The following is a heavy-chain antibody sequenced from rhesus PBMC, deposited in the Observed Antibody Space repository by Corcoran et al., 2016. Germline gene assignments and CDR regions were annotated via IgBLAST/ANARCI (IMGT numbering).Heavy chain of an antibody. CDR2: IHGGSGST. D-gene: IGHD6-37*01. Sequence: QVLLQESGPGLVKPPETLTRTCTVSAGYMSSNYWSWIRQPPGKGLEWIGYIHGGSGSTSSNPALKSRGTFSRDTSKNQFSLKLTSVTAADTAVYYCARLVAGSGLDSWGQGVVVTVSS. CDR1: AGYMSSNY. V-gene: IGHV4-147*01. CDR3: ARLVAGSGLDS. J-gene: IGHJ6*01.